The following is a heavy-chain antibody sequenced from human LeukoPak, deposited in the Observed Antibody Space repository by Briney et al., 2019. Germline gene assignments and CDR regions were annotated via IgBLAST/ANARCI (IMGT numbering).Heavy chain of an antibody. CDR1: GFTFISYS. Sequence: GGSLRPSCSVSGFTFISYSMTWVRQAPGKGLEWVSGISGSDGSTNYADSVKGRFTISRENSKNTLYLQMNSLRAEDTAVYYCAKDSAKKYDDYWGQGTLVTVSS. CDR3: AKDSAKKYDDY. J-gene: IGHJ4*02. V-gene: IGHV3-23*01. D-gene: IGHD2/OR15-2a*01. CDR2: ISGSDGST.